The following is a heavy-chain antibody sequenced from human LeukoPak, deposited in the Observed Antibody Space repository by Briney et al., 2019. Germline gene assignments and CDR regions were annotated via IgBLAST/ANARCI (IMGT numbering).Heavy chain of an antibody. V-gene: IGHV3-30*18. CDR3: AKDLALDY. CDR1: GFTFSSYG. Sequence: GRSLRLSCAASGFTFSSYGMHWVRQAPGKGLEWVAVISYDGSNKYYADSVKGRFTISRDNSKNTLYLQMNSLRAEDTAVYYCAKDLALDYWGQGTLVTVSS. J-gene: IGHJ4*02. CDR2: ISYDGSNK.